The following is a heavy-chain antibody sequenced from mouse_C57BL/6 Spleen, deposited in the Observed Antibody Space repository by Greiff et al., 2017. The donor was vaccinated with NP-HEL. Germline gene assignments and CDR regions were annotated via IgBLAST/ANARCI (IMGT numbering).Heavy chain of an antibody. Sequence: QVQLQQPGAELVMPGASVKLSCKASGYTFTSYWMHWVKQRPGQGLEWIGEIDPSDSYTNYNQKFKGKSTLTVDKSSSTAYMQLSSQASAASDVYNCARLGSGYDGFDDWGQGTLVTVSA. CDR2: IDPSDSYT. CDR1: GYTFTSYW. V-gene: IGHV1-69*01. D-gene: IGHD2-2*01. J-gene: IGHJ3*01. CDR3: ARLGSGYDGFDD.